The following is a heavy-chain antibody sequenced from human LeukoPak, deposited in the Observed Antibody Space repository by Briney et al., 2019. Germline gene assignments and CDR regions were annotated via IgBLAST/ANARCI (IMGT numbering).Heavy chain of an antibody. CDR3: ARGGQWLVLSIVLVQNENFDY. CDR1: GGSFSGYY. V-gene: IGHV4-34*01. CDR2: INHSGST. J-gene: IGHJ4*02. Sequence: SETLSLTCAVYGGSFSGYYWSWIRQPPGKGLEWIGEINHSGSTNYNPSLKSRVTISVDTSKNQFSLKLSSVTAADTAVYYCARGGQWLVLSIVLVQNENFDYWGQGTLVTVSS. D-gene: IGHD6-19*01.